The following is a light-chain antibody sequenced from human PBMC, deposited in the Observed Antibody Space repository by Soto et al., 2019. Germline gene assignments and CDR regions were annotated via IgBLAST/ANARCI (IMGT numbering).Light chain of an antibody. CDR2: EGS. V-gene: IGLV2-23*03. J-gene: IGLJ2*01. CDR1: ISDVGSYNL. CDR3: CSYAGSSTFEV. Sequence: QSALTQPASVSGSPGQSITISCTGTISDVGSYNLVSWYQQHPGKAPKLMIYEGSKRPSGVSNRFSGSKSGNTASLTISGLQAEDEADYYCCSYAGSSTFEVFGGGTQLTVL.